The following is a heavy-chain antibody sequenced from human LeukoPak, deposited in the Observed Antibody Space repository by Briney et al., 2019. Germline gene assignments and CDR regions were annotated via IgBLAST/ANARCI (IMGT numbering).Heavy chain of an antibody. CDR1: GGSFSAYY. CDR3: ARVNDGDRYYYYYYMDV. Sequence: SETLSLTCTVYGGSFSAYYWSWIRQSPGKGLEWIGEINHSGSTNYNPSLKSRVTISVDTSKNQFSLKLSSVTAADTAVYYCARVNDGDRYYYYYYMDVWGKGTTVTVSS. D-gene: IGHD4-17*01. CDR2: INHSGST. J-gene: IGHJ6*03. V-gene: IGHV4-34*01.